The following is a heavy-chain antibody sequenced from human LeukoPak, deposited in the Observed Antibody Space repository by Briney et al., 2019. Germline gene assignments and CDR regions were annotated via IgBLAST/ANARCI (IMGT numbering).Heavy chain of an antibody. V-gene: IGHV4-39*07. CDR1: GGSISSSSYY. CDR2: IYYSGST. D-gene: IGHD5-24*01. J-gene: IGHJ6*01. Sequence: SETLSLTCTVSGGSISSSSYYWGWIRQPPGKGLEWIATIYYSGSTYLNPSLKSRVTISIDTSKNQFSLRLSSVTAAGPAVYYCARVVDSTILAYYGMHVWGEGPTVTVPS. CDR3: ARVVDSTILAYYGMHV.